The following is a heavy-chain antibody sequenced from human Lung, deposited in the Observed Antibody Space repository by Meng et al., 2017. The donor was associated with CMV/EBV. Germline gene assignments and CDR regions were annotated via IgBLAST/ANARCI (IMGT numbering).Heavy chain of an antibody. CDR2: ISSSGSTI. J-gene: IGHJ5*02. CDR1: GFTFSSYE. Sequence: GGSXRLSCAASGFTFSSYEMNWVRQAPGKGLEWVSYISSSGSTIYYADSVKGRFTISRDNSKNTLYLQMHSLRGEDTALYYCARDRAEELEPWGQGTLVTVSS. CDR3: ARDRAEELEP. V-gene: IGHV3-48*03. D-gene: IGHD1-1*01.